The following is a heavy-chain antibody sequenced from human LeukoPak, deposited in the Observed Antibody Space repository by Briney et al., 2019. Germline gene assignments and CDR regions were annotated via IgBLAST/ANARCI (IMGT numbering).Heavy chain of an antibody. CDR3: ARVGAATWEPHGFDY. D-gene: IGHD1-26*01. CDR2: IYYSGST. CDR1: GGSISSGGYY. Sequence: SETLSLTCTVSGGSISSGGYYWSWIRQHPGKGLEWIGYIYYSGSTYYNPSPKSRVTISVDTSKNQFSLKLSSVTAADTAVYYCARVGAATWEPHGFDYWGQGTLVTVSS. J-gene: IGHJ4*02. V-gene: IGHV4-31*03.